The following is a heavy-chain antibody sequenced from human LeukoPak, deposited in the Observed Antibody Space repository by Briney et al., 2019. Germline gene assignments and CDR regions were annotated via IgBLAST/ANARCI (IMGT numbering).Heavy chain of an antibody. Sequence: GGSLRLSCAASGFTFSSYWMSWVRQAPGKGLEWVANINQDGSEKYYVDSVKGRFTISRDNAKNSLYLQMNSLRAEDTAGYYCARDPWYSFFDIWGQGTMVTVSS. CDR1: GFTFSSYW. CDR3: ARDPWYSFFDI. CDR2: INQDGSEK. J-gene: IGHJ3*02. D-gene: IGHD6-13*01. V-gene: IGHV3-7*01.